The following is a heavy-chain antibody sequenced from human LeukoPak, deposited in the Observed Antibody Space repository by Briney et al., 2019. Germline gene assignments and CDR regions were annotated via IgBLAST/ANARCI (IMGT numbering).Heavy chain of an antibody. J-gene: IGHJ4*02. V-gene: IGHV1-8*01. CDR1: GYTFTSYD. Sequence: GASVKVSCKASGYTFTSYDINWVRQATGQGLEWMGWMNPNSGNTGYAQKLRGRVTMTRNTSISTAYMELSSLRSEDTAVYYCARARRHMTYCSSTSCYLYYFDYWGQGTLVTVSS. CDR3: ARARRHMTYCSSTSCYLYYFDY. CDR2: MNPNSGNT. D-gene: IGHD2-2*01.